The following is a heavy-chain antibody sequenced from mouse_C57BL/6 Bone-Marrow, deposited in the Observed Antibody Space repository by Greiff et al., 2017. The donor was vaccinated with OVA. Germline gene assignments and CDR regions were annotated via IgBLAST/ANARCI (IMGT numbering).Heavy chain of an antibody. V-gene: IGHV1-81*01. CDR2: IYPRSGNT. CDR1: GYTFTSYG. Sequence: QVQLKESGAELARPGASVKLSCKASGYTFTSYGISWVKQRTGQGLEWIGEIYPRSGNTYYNEKFKGKATLTADKSSSTAYMELRSLTSEDSAVYFCARRTTVVAEDYWGQGTTLTVSS. J-gene: IGHJ2*01. CDR3: ARRTTVVAEDY. D-gene: IGHD1-1*01.